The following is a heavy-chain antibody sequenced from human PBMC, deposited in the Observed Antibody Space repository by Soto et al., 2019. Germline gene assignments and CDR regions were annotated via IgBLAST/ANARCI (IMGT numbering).Heavy chain of an antibody. Sequence: SLRLSCAASGFTFSSYGMHWVRQAPGKGLEWVAVISYDGSNKYYADSVKGRFTISRDNSKNTLYLQMNSLRAEDTAVYYCAKPKEWFGLKNYFDYWGQGTLVTVSS. D-gene: IGHD3-10*01. CDR3: AKPKEWFGLKNYFDY. CDR1: GFTFSSYG. V-gene: IGHV3-30*18. J-gene: IGHJ4*02. CDR2: ISYDGSNK.